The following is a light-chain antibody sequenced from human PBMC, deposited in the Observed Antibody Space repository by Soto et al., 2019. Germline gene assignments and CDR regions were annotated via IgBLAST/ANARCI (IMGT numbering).Light chain of an antibody. V-gene: IGKV3-11*01. CDR2: DAS. Sequence: EIVLTQSPATLSLSPGERATLSCRASQSVSSYLAWYQQKPGQAPRLLIYDASNGATGIPSRFSGSGSGTDFPLTFSGLGLEDFAVYYCQRLSNWLITFGQGTRLEIK. CDR1: QSVSSY. CDR3: QRLSNWLIT. J-gene: IGKJ5*01.